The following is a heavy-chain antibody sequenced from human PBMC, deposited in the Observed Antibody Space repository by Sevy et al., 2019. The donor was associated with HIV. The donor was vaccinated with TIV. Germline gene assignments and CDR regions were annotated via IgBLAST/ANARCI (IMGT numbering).Heavy chain of an antibody. V-gene: IGHV1-69*13. CDR2: IIPVFGTP. Sequence: ASVKVSCKASGGTFSDYAISWVRQAPGQGLEWMGAIIPVFGTPNYEQKFQGRVTFTAGESTATAFMERSRLRSDDTAVYFCARVQCRSASWYTGYYYYYMDVWGEGTTVTVSS. J-gene: IGHJ6*03. CDR3: ARVQCRSASWYTGYYYYYMDV. D-gene: IGHD6-13*01. CDR1: GGTFSDYA.